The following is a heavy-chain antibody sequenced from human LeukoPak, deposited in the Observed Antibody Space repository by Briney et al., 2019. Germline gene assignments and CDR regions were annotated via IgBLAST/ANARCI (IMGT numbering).Heavy chain of an antibody. CDR2: IYYSGST. CDR1: GGSFSGYY. Sequence: SETLSLTCAVYGGSFSGYYWTWIRQPPGKGLEWIGYIYYSGSTYYNPSLKSRVSISVDTSKNQFSLKLASVTAADTAVYYCAREAINWNYRDYWGQGTLVTVSS. CDR3: AREAINWNYRDY. V-gene: IGHV4-30-4*01. J-gene: IGHJ4*02. D-gene: IGHD1-1*01.